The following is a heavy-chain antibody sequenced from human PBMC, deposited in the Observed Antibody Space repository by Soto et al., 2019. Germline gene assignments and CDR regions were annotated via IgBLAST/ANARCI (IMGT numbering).Heavy chain of an antibody. CDR3: ARAMDTAMASKDNWFDP. CDR2: ISYDENNR. CDR1: GFTFRSYA. V-gene: IGHV3-30-3*01. J-gene: IGHJ5*02. D-gene: IGHD5-18*01. Sequence: QVQLVESGGGVVQPGRSLRLSCAASGFTFRSYAMHWVRQAPGKGLEWVAVISYDENNRYYTDSVKGRFTIYRDNSKNTLYLQVNSLRAEDTAVYYCARAMDTAMASKDNWFDPWGQGTLVTVSS.